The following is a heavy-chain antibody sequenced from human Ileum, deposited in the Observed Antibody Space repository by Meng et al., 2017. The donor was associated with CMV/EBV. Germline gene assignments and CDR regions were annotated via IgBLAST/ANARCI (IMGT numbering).Heavy chain of an antibody. Sequence: SGFPFGRYALSWVRQAPGKGLEWVSAISGSGGSTYYADSVKGRFTISRDNSKNTLYLQMNSLRAEDTAVYYCAKLEYYYDSSGYYSWGQGTLVTVSS. CDR1: GFPFGRYA. CDR3: AKLEYYYDSSGYYS. D-gene: IGHD3-22*01. CDR2: ISGSGGST. J-gene: IGHJ5*02. V-gene: IGHV3-23*01.